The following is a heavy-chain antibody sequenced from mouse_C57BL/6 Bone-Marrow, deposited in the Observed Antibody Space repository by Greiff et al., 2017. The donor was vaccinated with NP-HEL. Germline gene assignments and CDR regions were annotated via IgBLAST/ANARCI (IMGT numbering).Heavy chain of an antibody. V-gene: IGHV5-9-1*02. Sequence: EVTLVESGGGLVQPGGSLKLSCAASGFTFSDSYMYLVRQTPDKRLEWVAYISSGGDYIYYADTVKGRFTISRDNARNTLYLQMSSLETEDTAMYYCTRDSYGSSSPWFAYWGQGTLVTVSA. CDR3: TRDSYGSSSPWFAY. J-gene: IGHJ3*01. CDR2: ISSGGDYI. D-gene: IGHD1-1*01. CDR1: GFTFSDSY.